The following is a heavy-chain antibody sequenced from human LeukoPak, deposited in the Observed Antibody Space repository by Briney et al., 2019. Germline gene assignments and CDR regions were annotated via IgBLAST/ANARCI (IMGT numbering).Heavy chain of an antibody. CDR3: ARGSQRGAAANYFGMDV. V-gene: IGHV3-74*01. Sequence: GGSLRLSCAASGFTLSSYWMHWVRQAPGKGLVWVSRINSDGSSTTYADSVKGRFTISRDNAKNTLYLQMNSLRAEDTAVYHCARGSQRGAAANYFGMDVWGQGTTVTVSS. J-gene: IGHJ6*02. CDR1: GFTLSSYW. CDR2: INSDGSST. D-gene: IGHD2-2*01.